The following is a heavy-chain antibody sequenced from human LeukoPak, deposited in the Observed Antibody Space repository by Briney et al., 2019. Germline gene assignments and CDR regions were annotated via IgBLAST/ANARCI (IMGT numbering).Heavy chain of an antibody. J-gene: IGHJ4*02. CDR2: IYYSGST. CDR1: GGSISSYY. D-gene: IGHD1-14*01. CDR3: ARDRNGNFDY. V-gene: IGHV4-39*07. Sequence: SETLSLTCTVSGGSISSYYWGWIRQPPGKGLEWIGSIYYSGSTYYNPSLKSRVTISVDTSKNQFSLKLSSVTAADTAVYYCARDRNGNFDYWGQGTLVTVSS.